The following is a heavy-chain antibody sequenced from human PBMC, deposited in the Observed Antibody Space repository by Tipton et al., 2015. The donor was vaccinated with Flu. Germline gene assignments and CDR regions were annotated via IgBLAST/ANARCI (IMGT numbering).Heavy chain of an antibody. D-gene: IGHD3-3*01. J-gene: IGHJ4*02. CDR3: ASDFWSGYYPADY. CDR2: ISSSSSYI. Sequence: SLRLSCAASGFTFSSYSMNWVRQAPGKGLEWVSSISSSSSYIYYADSVKGRFTISRDNAKNSLYLQMNSLRAEDTAVYYCASDFWSGYYPADYWGQGTLVTVSS. V-gene: IGHV3-21*01. CDR1: GFTFSSYS.